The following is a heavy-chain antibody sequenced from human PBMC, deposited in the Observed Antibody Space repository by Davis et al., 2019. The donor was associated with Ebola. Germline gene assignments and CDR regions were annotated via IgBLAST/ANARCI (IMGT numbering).Heavy chain of an antibody. CDR2: ISTGGGAI. J-gene: IGHJ4*02. V-gene: IGHV3-11*01. Sequence: GGSLRLSCAASGFTFSDYYTSWIRQAPGKRLEWLSYISTGGGAIYYSDSVKGRFTISRDNAKNSVYLQMNSLRVDDTAVYYCARGPRITMVQGVINFWGQGTLVSVSS. D-gene: IGHD3-10*01. CDR1: GFTFSDYY. CDR3: ARGPRITMVQGVINF.